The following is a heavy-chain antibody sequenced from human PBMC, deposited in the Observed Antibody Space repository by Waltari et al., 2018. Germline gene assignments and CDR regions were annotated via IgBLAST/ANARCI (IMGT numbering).Heavy chain of an antibody. CDR1: GFIFSTYG. Sequence: QVQLVESGGGVVQPGRSLRLSCAASGFIFSTYGMHWVRQAPGKGPEWVAVIWYDGSNKYYADSVKGRFTISRDNSQNTLYLQMNSLRAEDTAMYYCANSDFDYWGQGTLVTVSS. V-gene: IGHV3-33*08. CDR2: IWYDGSNK. J-gene: IGHJ4*02. CDR3: ANSDFDY.